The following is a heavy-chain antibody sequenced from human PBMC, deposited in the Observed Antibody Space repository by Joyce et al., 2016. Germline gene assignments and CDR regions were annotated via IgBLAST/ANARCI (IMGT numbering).Heavy chain of an antibody. CDR2: IRGSGRTT. D-gene: IGHD3-10*01. Sequence: EVQLLESGGGFVQPGGSLRLSCAASGFTFSTYAITWVRQAPGKGLEWVSFIRGSGRTTYYTDSVNNRFAISRDNPKNTLYLQMNSLRVDDTAIYYCVKCRGAGLVPTYHFDSWGQGTLVTVSS. CDR3: VKCRGAGLVPTYHFDS. J-gene: IGHJ4*02. CDR1: GFTFSTYA. V-gene: IGHV3-23*01.